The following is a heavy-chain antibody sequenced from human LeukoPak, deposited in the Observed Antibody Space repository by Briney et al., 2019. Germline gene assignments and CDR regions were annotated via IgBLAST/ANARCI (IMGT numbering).Heavy chain of an antibody. Sequence: GGSLRLSCAASGFTFSSYGMSWVRQAPGKGLEWVSAITATSSSTHDADSVQGRFTISRDNSKNTLYLQMNSLRAEDTAVYYCAKDVGDYEVYYFDYWGQGTLVTVSS. V-gene: IGHV3-23*01. D-gene: IGHD4-17*01. CDR3: AKDVGDYEVYYFDY. CDR1: GFTFSSYG. J-gene: IGHJ4*02. CDR2: ITATSSST.